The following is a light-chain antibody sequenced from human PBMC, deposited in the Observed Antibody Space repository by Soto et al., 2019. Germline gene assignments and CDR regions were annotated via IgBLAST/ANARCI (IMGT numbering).Light chain of an antibody. V-gene: IGKV1-9*01. J-gene: IGKJ4*01. CDR2: AAS. CDR3: QQSNSSPLS. CDR1: QGISSY. Sequence: IQLSRSPSSRSASVKDGVTTNVLASQGISSYLAWYQQKPGKAPKFLIYAASTLQSGVPSRFSGSGSGTDFALTISSLQPEDSAVYYCQQSNSSPLSFGGGTKV.